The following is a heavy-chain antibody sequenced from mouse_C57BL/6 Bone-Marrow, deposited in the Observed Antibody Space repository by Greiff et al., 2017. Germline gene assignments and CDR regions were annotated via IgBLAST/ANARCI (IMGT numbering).Heavy chain of an antibody. V-gene: IGHV1-26*01. Sequence: EVQLQQSGPELVKPGASVKISCKASGYTFTDYYMNWVKQSHGKSLEWIGDINPNNGGTSYNEKFKGKATLTVDKSSSTAYMELRSLTAEDSAVYVCASSRYYYAMHYWGQGTSVTVSS. CDR2: INPNNGGT. CDR1: GYTFTDYY. J-gene: IGHJ4*01. CDR3: ASSRYYYAMHY.